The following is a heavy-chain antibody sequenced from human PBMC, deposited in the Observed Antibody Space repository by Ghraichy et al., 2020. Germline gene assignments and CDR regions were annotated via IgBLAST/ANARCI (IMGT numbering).Heavy chain of an antibody. Sequence: GGSLRLSCAASGFTFGSYAMTWVRQAPGKGLEWVSTISGSGGSTYYADSVKGRFTISRDNSKNTLYMQMSSLRAEDTAVYYCAKDYGGNPYDYWGQGTLVTVSS. D-gene: IGHD4-23*01. CDR2: ISGSGGST. CDR3: AKDYGGNPYDY. V-gene: IGHV3-23*01. CDR1: GFTFGSYA. J-gene: IGHJ4*02.